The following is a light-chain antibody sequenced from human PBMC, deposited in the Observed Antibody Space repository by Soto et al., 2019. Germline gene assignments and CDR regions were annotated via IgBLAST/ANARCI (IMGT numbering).Light chain of an antibody. V-gene: IGKV3-15*01. CDR1: QSVSSN. J-gene: IGKJ2*02. CDR3: QRYNKWTPWT. CDR2: GAS. Sequence: EIVMTQSPATLSVSPGERATLSCRASQSVSSNLAWYQQTPGQATRLLIYGASTRATGMPARFSGSGSGTELTITVSSLQSEDFAVYYCQRYNKWTPWTFGQGTKLEIK.